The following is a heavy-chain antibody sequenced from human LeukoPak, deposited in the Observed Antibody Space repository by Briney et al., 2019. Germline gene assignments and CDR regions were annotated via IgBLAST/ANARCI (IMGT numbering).Heavy chain of an antibody. CDR1: GFTFSGSA. CDR3: TASLKVYCSGGKCHSDYYYYGMDV. V-gene: IGHV3-73*01. J-gene: IGHJ6*02. Sequence: PGGSLKLSCAASGFTFSGSAIHWVRQASGKGLEWVGRIRSKANSYATAYAASVEGRSTISRDDSKNTAFLQMNALKTEDSVVYYCTASLKVYCSGGKCHSDYYYYGMDVWGQGTTVTVSS. D-gene: IGHD2-15*01. CDR2: IRSKANSYAT.